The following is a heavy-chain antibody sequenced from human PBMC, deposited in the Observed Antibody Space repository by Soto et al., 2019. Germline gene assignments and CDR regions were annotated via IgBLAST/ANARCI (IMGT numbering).Heavy chain of an antibody. CDR1: GFSLTTPTVG. CDR3: AHKLDDANWFDP. Sequence: QIALKESGPTLVKPTQNLTLTCTFSGFSLTTPTVGVGWIRQPPGKALEWLAFVYWDDDKRYSPSLKTRLTITKDSSENRVVITMTDMDPADTGTYSCAHKLDDANWFDPWGQGTLVTVSS. D-gene: IGHD1-1*01. CDR2: VYWDDDK. V-gene: IGHV2-5*02. J-gene: IGHJ5*02.